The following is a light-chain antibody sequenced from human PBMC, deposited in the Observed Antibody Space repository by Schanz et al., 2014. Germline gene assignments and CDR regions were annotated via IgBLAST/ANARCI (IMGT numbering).Light chain of an antibody. CDR1: QSISSW. J-gene: IGKJ4*01. V-gene: IGKV1D-16*01. CDR2: AAS. Sequence: DIQMTQSPSSLSAFVGDRVTITCQASQSISSWLAWYQQKPGKAPKLLIYAASSLQSGVPSRFSGSGSGTDFTLTISRLEPEDFAVYYCQQYGRSPPVTFGGGTKVEIK. CDR3: QQYGRSPPVT.